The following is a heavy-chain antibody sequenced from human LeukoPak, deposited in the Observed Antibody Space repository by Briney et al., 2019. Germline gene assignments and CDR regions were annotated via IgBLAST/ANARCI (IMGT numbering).Heavy chain of an antibody. CDR1: GGSISSYY. D-gene: IGHD5-18*01. CDR2: IYTSGST. V-gene: IGHV4-4*07. J-gene: IGHJ4*02. CDR3: ASSDTAMAPFDY. Sequence: PSETLSLTCTGSGGSISSYYWSWIRQPAGKGLEWIGRIYTSGSTNYNPSLKSRVTMSVDTSKNQFSLKLSSVTAADTAVYYCASSDTAMAPFDYWGQGTLVTVSS.